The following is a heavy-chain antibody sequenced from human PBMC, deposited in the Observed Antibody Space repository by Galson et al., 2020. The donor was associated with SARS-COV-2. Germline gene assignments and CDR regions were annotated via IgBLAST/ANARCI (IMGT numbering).Heavy chain of an antibody. CDR3: ATLGPTVADYFFDY. CDR1: GYSLSELS. CDR2: FDPEDGEP. V-gene: IGHV1-24*01. D-gene: IGHD6-19*01. J-gene: IGHJ4*02. Sequence: ASVKVSCKVSGYSLSELSMHWVRLSPGKGFEWMGGFDPEDGEPVYAQKFQGRLTLTGDTSRDTAYMQLSNLRSEDTAVYYCATLGPTVADYFFDYWGTGTLLTVSS.